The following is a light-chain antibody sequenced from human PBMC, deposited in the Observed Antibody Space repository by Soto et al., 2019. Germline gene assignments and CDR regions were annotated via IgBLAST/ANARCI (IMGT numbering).Light chain of an antibody. V-gene: IGLV2-14*01. J-gene: IGLJ1*01. CDR3: SSYTSSSTAYV. Sequence: QSVLTQPASVSGSPGQSITISCTRTSSDVGGYNYVSWYQQHPGKAPKLMIYDVSNRPSGVSNRFSGSKSGNTASLTISGLQAEDEADYYCSSYTSSSTAYVFGNGTKVTVL. CDR2: DVS. CDR1: SSDVGGYNY.